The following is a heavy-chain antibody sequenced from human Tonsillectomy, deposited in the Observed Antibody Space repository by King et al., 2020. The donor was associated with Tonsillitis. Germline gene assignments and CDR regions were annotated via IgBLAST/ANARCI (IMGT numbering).Heavy chain of an antibody. V-gene: IGHV3-30*18. CDR2: ISSDGSKK. D-gene: IGHD6-19*01. J-gene: IGHJ4*02. CDR3: AKARQWLVHFDY. Sequence: VQLVESGGGVVQPGRSLRLSCAASGFTFSSYGIHWVRQAPGKGLEWVAVISSDGSKKYYADSVRGRFTISSDNSKNTLYLQMNSLRADDTAVYYCAKARQWLVHFDYWGQGTLVTVSS. CDR1: GFTFSSYG.